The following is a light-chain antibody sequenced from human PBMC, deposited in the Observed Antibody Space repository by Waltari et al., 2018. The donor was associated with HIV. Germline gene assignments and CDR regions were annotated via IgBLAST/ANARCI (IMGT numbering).Light chain of an antibody. CDR3: MQALQTPYT. V-gene: IGKV2-28*01. CDR2: LTS. Sequence: IVMTQSPLSLPVTPGEPASISCRSSQSLLNSNTYTYLDWYMQKPGQSQHLLISLTSNRASGVPDRFSGSGSGTDLTLKISRVEAEDVGVYYCMQALQTPYTFGQGTKLEIK. J-gene: IGKJ2*01. CDR1: QSLLNSNTYTY.